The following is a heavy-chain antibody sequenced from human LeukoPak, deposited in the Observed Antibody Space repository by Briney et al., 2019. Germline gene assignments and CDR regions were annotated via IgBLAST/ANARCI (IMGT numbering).Heavy chain of an antibody. CDR2: IYYSGST. D-gene: IGHD2-15*01. CDR1: GGSISSSSYY. V-gene: IGHV4-39*01. CDR3: ARHEVYGSYGRKVPDYFDY. Sequence: SETLSLTCTVSGGSISSSSYYWGWIRQPPGRGLEWLGSIYYSGSTYYNLSLKSRVTISVDTSKNQFSPTLSSVTAADTAVYYCARHEVYGSYGRKVPDYFDYWGQGTLVTVSS. J-gene: IGHJ4*02.